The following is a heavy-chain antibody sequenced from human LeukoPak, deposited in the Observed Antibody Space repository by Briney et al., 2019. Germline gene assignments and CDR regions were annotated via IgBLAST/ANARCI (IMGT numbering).Heavy chain of an antibody. CDR3: AASPYDFWSANPPSWFDP. J-gene: IGHJ5*02. V-gene: IGHV1-58*01. Sequence: SVKVSCKASGFTFTSSAVQWVRQARGQRLGWTGWIVVGSGNTNYAQKFQERVTITRDMSTSTAYMELSSLRSEDTAVYYCAASPYDFWSANPPSWFDPWGQGTLVTVSS. CDR1: GFTFTSSA. CDR2: IVVGSGNT. D-gene: IGHD3-3*01.